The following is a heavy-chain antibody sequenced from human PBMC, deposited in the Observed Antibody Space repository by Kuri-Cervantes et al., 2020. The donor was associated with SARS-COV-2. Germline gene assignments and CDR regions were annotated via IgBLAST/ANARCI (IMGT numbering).Heavy chain of an antibody. Sequence: GGSLRLSCKASGGTFSSYAISWVRQAPGQGLEWMGWINPNSGGTNYAQKFQGRVTMTRDTSISTAYMELSRLRSDDTAVYYCARVSGTDGDVWGKGTTVTVSS. J-gene: IGHJ6*04. CDR3: ARVSGTDGDV. D-gene: IGHD1/OR15-1a*01. V-gene: IGHV1-2*02. CDR1: GGTFSSYA. CDR2: INPNSGGT.